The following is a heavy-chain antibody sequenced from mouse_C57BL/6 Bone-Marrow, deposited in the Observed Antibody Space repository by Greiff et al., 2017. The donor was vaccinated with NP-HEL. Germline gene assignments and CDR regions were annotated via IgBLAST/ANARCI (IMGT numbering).Heavy chain of an antibody. Sequence: VQLQQSGPELVKPGASVKISCKASGYAFSSSWMNWVKQRPGKGLEWIGRIYPGDGDTTYNGKFKGKATLTADKSSSTAYMQLSSLTSEDSAVYFCARSGSSYGYWGQGTTLTVSS. CDR3: ARSGSSYGY. CDR1: GYAFSSSW. V-gene: IGHV1-82*01. J-gene: IGHJ2*01. CDR2: IYPGDGDT. D-gene: IGHD1-1*01.